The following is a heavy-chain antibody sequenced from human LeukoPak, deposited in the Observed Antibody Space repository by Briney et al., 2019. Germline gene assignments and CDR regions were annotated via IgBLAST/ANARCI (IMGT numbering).Heavy chain of an antibody. D-gene: IGHD2-15*01. CDR1: GFTFSNYW. J-gene: IGHJ4*02. Sequence: GGSLRLSCAASGFTFSNYWMSWVRQAPGKGLEWVANIKQDGSEKYYVDSVKGRFTISRDNAKNSLYLQMTSLRAEDTALYYCAREDQPRGTFDYWGQGILVTVSS. CDR2: IKQDGSEK. V-gene: IGHV3-7*05. CDR3: AREDQPRGTFDY.